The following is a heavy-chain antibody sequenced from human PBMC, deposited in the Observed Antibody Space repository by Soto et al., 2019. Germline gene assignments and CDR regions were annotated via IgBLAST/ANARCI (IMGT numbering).Heavy chain of an antibody. D-gene: IGHD2-21*01. CDR2: VTHSGST. V-gene: IGHV4-34*02. CDR3: ARGHIPVYGPVPDYFDS. J-gene: IGHJ4*02. CDR1: GGSLRGSY. Sequence: VHLQQWGAGLLKLSETLSLTCGVYGGSLRGSYWSWIRQPPGKALEWLGKVTHSGSTTFNPPLKSRVSVSVDTSDNQFSLKLTSVTAADTAVYYCARGHIPVYGPVPDYFDSWGQGTLVTVSS.